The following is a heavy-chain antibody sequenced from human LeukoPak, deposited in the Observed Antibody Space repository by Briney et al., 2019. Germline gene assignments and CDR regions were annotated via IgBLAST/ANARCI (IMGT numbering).Heavy chain of an antibody. CDR2: IKQDGSEK. Sequence: PGGSLRLSCAASGFTFSSYWMSWVRQAPGKGLEWVANIKQDGSEKYYVDPVKGRFTISRDNAKNSLYLQMNSLRAEDTAVYYCARDLSWYYDSSGTFDYWGQGTLVTVSS. J-gene: IGHJ4*02. CDR1: GFTFSSYW. CDR3: ARDLSWYYDSSGTFDY. V-gene: IGHV3-7*01. D-gene: IGHD3-22*01.